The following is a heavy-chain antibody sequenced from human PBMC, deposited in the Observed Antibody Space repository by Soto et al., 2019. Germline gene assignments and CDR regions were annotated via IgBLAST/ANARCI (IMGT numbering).Heavy chain of an antibody. J-gene: IGHJ6*02. D-gene: IGHD6-6*01. CDR2: IYYSGST. Sequence: SETLSLTCTVSGGSVSSGSYYWSWIRQPPGKGLEWIGYIYYSGSTNYNPSPKSRVTISVDTSKNQFSLKLSSVTAADTAVYYCARDVIAARPGMDVWGQGTTVTVSS. CDR1: GGSVSSGSYY. V-gene: IGHV4-61*01. CDR3: ARDVIAARPGMDV.